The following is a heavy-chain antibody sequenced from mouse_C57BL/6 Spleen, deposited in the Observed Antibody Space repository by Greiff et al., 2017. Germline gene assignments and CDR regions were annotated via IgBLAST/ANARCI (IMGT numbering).Heavy chain of an antibody. V-gene: IGHV1-19*01. J-gene: IGHJ4*01. CDR3: ARKGYGNPNYYAMDY. Sequence: EVQLQQSGPVLVKPGASVKMSCKASGYTFTDYYMNWVKQSHGKSLEWIGVINPYNGGTSYNQKFKGKATLTVDKSSSTAYMELNSLTSEDSAVYSCARKGYGNPNYYAMDYWGQGTSVTVSS. CDR1: GYTFTDYY. D-gene: IGHD2-10*02. CDR2: INPYNGGT.